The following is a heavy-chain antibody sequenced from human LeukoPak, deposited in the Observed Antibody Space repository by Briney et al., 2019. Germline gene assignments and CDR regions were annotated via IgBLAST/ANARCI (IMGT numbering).Heavy chain of an antibody. V-gene: IGHV3-49*04. CDR1: GFTFGGYA. D-gene: IGHD2-2*01. Sequence: GGSLRLSCTASGFTFGGYAMSWVRQAPGKRLEWVGFIRSKAYGGTTEYAASVKGRFTISRDDSKSIAYLQMNSLKTEDTAVYYCTRVGCSSTSCYYNYWGQGTLVTVSS. CDR3: TRVGCSSTSCYYNY. J-gene: IGHJ4*02. CDR2: IRSKAYGGTT.